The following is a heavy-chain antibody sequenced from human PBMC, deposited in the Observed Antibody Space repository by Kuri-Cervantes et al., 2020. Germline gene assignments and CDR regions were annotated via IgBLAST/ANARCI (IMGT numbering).Heavy chain of an antibody. J-gene: IGHJ4*02. V-gene: IGHV3-30*03. D-gene: IGHD6-13*01. CDR2: ISYDGSNK. CDR1: GFTFSSYG. CDR3: ARDLRGSSCF. Sequence: GESLKISCAASGFTFSSYGMHWVRQAPGKGLEWVAVISYDGSNKYYADSVKGRFTISRDNSKNTLYLQMNNLGAEDTALYYCARDLRGSSCFWGQGALVTVSS.